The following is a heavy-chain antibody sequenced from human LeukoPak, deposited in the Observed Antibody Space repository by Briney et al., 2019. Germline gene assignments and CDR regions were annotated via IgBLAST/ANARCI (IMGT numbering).Heavy chain of an antibody. CDR1: GAPISIYN. Sequence: WEPWSLTGTVLGAPISIYNGGGIRRPPGRDREGLGYIYYSGSTNYNPSLKSRVTISVDTSKNQFSLKLGSVTAADTAVYYCALTTVVTTYYFDYWGQGTLVTVSS. CDR3: ALTTVVTTYYFDY. V-gene: IGHV4-59*08. D-gene: IGHD4-23*01. J-gene: IGHJ4*02. CDR2: IYYSGST.